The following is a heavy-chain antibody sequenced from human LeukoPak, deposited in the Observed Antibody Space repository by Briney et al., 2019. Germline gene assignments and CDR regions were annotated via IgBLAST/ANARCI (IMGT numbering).Heavy chain of an antibody. J-gene: IGHJ6*02. Sequence: GGSLRLSCAASGFTFSSYAMHWVRQAPAKGLEWVAVLGFDGNNEYYADSVKGRFTISRDNSKSTLYLQMNSLRPEDTAVYYCTRGRVYTLVREGGMDVWGQGTTVIVSS. V-gene: IGHV3-30*04. CDR3: TRGRVYTLVREGGMDV. CDR1: GFTFSSYA. CDR2: LGFDGNNE. D-gene: IGHD3-10*01.